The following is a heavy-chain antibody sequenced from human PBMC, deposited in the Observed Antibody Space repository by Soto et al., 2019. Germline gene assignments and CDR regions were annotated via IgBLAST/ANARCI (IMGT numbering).Heavy chain of an antibody. V-gene: IGHV3-74*01. J-gene: IGHJ4*02. CDR3: VRSSLVVGAATRADY. D-gene: IGHD2-15*01. CDR2: INSDGSST. Sequence: EVQLVESGGGLVQPGGSLRLSCAASGFTFSCYWMHWVRQAPGKGLVWVSRINSDGSSTSYADSVKGRFTIARDNGKNTLYLQTKAPRAEDKAVYYCVRSSLVVGAATRADYWGQGTLVNVSS. CDR1: GFTFSCYW.